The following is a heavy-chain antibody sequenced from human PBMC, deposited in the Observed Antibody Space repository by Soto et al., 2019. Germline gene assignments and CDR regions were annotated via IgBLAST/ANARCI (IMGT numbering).Heavy chain of an antibody. J-gene: IGHJ4*02. Sequence: GASVKVSCKSSVYTFTSYDMHWVRPAPGQGLEWMGIINPSGGSTSYAQKFQGRVTMTRDTSTSTVYMELSSLRSEDTAVYYCARDVQVVVVVAATRGTAFDYWGQGTLVTVSS. D-gene: IGHD2-15*01. CDR3: ARDVQVVVVVAATRGTAFDY. CDR1: VYTFTSYD. CDR2: INPSGGST. V-gene: IGHV1-46*01.